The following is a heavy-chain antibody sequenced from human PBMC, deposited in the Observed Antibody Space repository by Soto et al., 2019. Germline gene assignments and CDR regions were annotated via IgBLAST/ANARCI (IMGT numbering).Heavy chain of an antibody. CDR3: AKDLRGYGSGSYYTDY. CDR1: GFTFSSYA. Sequence: PGGSLRLSCAASGFTFSSYAMSWVRQAPGKGLEWVSAISGSGGSTYYADSVKGRFTISRDNSKNTLYLQMNSLRAEDTAVYYCAKDLRGYGSGSYYTDYWGQGTLVTVSS. V-gene: IGHV3-23*01. J-gene: IGHJ4*02. CDR2: ISGSGGST. D-gene: IGHD3-10*01.